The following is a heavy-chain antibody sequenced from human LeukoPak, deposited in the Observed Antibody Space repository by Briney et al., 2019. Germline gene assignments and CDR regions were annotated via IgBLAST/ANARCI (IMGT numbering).Heavy chain of an antibody. CDR2: ISSSSSTI. J-gene: IGHJ6*03. CDR1: GFTFSSYS. Sequence: GGSLRLSCAASGFTFSSYSMNWVRQAPGKGLEWVSYISSSSSTIYYADSVKGRFTISRDNAKNSLYLQMNSLRAEDTAVYYCARDRPRYYYMDVWGKGTTVTISS. V-gene: IGHV3-48*01. CDR3: ARDRPRYYYMDV.